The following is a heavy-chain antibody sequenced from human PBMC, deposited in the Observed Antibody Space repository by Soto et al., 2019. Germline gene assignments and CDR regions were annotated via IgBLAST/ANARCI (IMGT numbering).Heavy chain of an antibody. CDR2: INAGNGNT. CDR3: ARDNSNHYDSSSHYYYYGMDV. CDR1: GYTVTSYA. J-gene: IGHJ6*02. Sequence: ASVKVSCKASGYTVTSYAMHWVRQAPGQRLEWMGWINAGNGNTKYSQKFQGRVTITWDTSASTAYMELSSLRSEDTAVYYCARDNSNHYDSSSHYYYYGMDVWGQGTTVTVSS. V-gene: IGHV1-3*01. D-gene: IGHD3-22*01.